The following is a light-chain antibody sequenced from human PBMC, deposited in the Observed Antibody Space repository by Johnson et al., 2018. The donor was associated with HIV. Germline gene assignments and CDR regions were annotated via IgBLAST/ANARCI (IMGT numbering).Light chain of an antibody. CDR1: SYNIGNSY. J-gene: IGLJ1*01. CDR3: GTWDSSLSAHV. V-gene: IGLV1-51*02. CDR2: ENN. Sequence: QSVLTQPPSVSAAPGQKVTISCSGSSYNIGNSYVSWYQQLPGTAPKLLIYENNKRPSGIPDRFSGSKSGTSATLGITGLQTGDEADYYCGTWDSSLSAHVFGTGTKVTVL.